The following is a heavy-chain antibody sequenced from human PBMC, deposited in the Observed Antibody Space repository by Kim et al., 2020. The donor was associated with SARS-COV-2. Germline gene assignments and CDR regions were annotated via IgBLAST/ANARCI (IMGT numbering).Heavy chain of an antibody. D-gene: IGHD6-19*01. CDR1: GFTFSSYS. Sequence: GGSLRLSCAASGFTFSSYSMNWVRQAPGKGLEWVSSISSSSSYIYYADSVKGRFTISRDNAKNSLYLQMNSLRAEDTAVYYCARGQSGWYMTLFDYWGQGTLVTVSS. J-gene: IGHJ4*02. V-gene: IGHV3-21*01. CDR3: ARGQSGWYMTLFDY. CDR2: ISSSSSYI.